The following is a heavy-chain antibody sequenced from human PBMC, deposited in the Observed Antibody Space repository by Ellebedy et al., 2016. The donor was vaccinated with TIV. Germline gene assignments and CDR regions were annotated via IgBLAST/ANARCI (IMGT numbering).Heavy chain of an antibody. CDR3: ARGSVYDSSGYYYGGRSDA. Sequence: AASVKVSCKASGYTFTSYYMHWVRQAPGQGLEWMGRINLSDGSTSYAQKFQGRVTMTRATSTSTVYMELSSLRSEDTAVYSCARGSVYDSSGYYYGGRSDAWGQGSLVTVSS. CDR2: INLSDGST. V-gene: IGHV1-46*01. CDR1: GYTFTSYY. J-gene: IGHJ5*02. D-gene: IGHD3-22*01.